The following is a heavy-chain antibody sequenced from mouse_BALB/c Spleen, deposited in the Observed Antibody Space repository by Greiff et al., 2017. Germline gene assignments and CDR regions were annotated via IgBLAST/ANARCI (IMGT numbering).Heavy chain of an antibody. CDR3: ARYYRYDDARYAMDY. J-gene: IGHJ4*01. V-gene: IGHV5-4*02. Sequence: EVQLVESGGGLVKPGGSLKLSCAASGFTFSDYYMYWVRQTPEKRLEWVATISDGGSYTYYPDSVKGRFTISRDNAKNNLYLQMSSLKSEDTAMYYCARYYRYDDARYAMDYWGQGTSVTVSS. CDR2: ISDGGSYT. D-gene: IGHD2-14*01. CDR1: GFTFSDYY.